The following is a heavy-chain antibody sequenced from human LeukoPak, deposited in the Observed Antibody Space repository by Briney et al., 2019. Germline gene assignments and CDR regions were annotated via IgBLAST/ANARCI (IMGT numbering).Heavy chain of an antibody. D-gene: IGHD6-13*01. CDR3: ARQRDSSSWSRDFDY. CDR1: GYSFTSYW. J-gene: IGHJ4*02. CDR2: IYPGDSDT. Sequence: GESLKISCKGSGYSFTSYWIGWVRQMPGKGLEWMGIIYPGDSDTRYSPSFQGQVTISADKSISTAYLQWSSLGASDTAMYYCARQRDSSSWSRDFDYWGQGTLVTVSS. V-gene: IGHV5-51*01.